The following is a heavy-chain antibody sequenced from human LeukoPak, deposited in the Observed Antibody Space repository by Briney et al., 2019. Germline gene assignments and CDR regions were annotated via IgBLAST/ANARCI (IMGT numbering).Heavy chain of an antibody. CDR2: IYYSGST. V-gene: IGHV4-61*05. CDR1: GGSISSSSYY. J-gene: IGHJ4*02. D-gene: IGHD6-13*01. Sequence: SETLSLTCTVSGGSISSSSYYWGWIRQPPGKGLEWIGYIYYSGSTNYNPSLKSRVTISVDTSKNQFSLKLSSVTAADTAVYYCARSVAALDYFDYWGQGTLVTVSS. CDR3: ARSVAALDYFDY.